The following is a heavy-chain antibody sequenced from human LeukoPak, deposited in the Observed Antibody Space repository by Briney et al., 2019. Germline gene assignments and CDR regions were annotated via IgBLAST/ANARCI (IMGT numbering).Heavy chain of an antibody. Sequence: SETLSLTCTVSGGSISSGGYYWSWIRQHPGKGLEWIGYIYHSGSTYYNPSLKSRVTISVDRSKNQFSLKLSSVTAADTAVYYCARDSSGFSAFDIWGQGTMVTVSS. CDR3: ARDSSGFSAFDI. V-gene: IGHV4-30-2*01. CDR2: IYHSGST. J-gene: IGHJ3*02. CDR1: GGSISSGGYY.